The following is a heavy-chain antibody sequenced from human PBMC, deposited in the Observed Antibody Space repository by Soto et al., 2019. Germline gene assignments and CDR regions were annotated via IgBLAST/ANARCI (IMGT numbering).Heavy chain of an antibody. CDR2: ITGSDGRT. D-gene: IGHD5-12*01. CDR3: AKNSAATIRGGFDY. CDR1: GFTFATYT. J-gene: IGHJ4*02. V-gene: IGHV3-23*01. Sequence: EVQLLESGGGLVQPGGSLRLSCAASGFTFATYTMSWVRQTPGKGLEWVSAITGSDGRTYYADSVKGRFTISRDNSKNTLYLQMNSRGAEDTAVYYWAKNSAATIRGGFDYGGQGTLVTVSS.